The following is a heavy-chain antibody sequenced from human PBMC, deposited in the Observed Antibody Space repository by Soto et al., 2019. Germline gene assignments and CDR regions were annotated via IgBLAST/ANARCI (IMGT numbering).Heavy chain of an antibody. CDR1: GGTFSSYA. CDR2: IIPIFGTA. D-gene: IGHD3-3*01. CDR3: ARGGAGNDFWSGPYFDY. J-gene: IGHJ4*02. Sequence: GASVKVSCKASGGTFSSYAISWARQAPGQGLEWMGGIIPIFGTANYAQKFQGRVTITADESTSTAYMELSSLRSEDTAVYYCARGGAGNDFWSGPYFDYWGQGTLVTVSS. V-gene: IGHV1-69*13.